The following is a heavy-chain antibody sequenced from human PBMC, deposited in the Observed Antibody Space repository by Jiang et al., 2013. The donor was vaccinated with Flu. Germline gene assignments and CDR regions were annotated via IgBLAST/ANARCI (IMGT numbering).Heavy chain of an antibody. D-gene: IGHD6-19*01. V-gene: IGHV3-23*01. CDR2: IGASGGST. CDR3: AKVNWGSALAGNNN. J-gene: IGHJ4*02. Sequence: GLVQPGGSLRLSCAASGFTFSYCDMNWVRQAPGKGLEWVAGIGASGGSTYSADSVKGRLTISRDNSKNTLYLQMNSLRAEDTAVYYCAKVNWGSALAGNNNWGQGTLVTVSS. CDR1: GFTFSYCD.